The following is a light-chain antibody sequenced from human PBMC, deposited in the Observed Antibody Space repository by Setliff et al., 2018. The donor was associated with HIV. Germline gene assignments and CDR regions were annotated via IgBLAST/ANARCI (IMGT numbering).Light chain of an antibody. V-gene: IGKV1-5*03. Sequence: DIQMTQSPSTLSASVGDRVTITCRASQSISSWLAWYQQKPGKAPNLLIYKASSVESGVPSRFGGSGSGTEFTLTISSLQPDDFATYYCQQYYTYPWTFGQGTKVDIK. CDR2: KAS. J-gene: IGKJ1*01. CDR3: QQYYTYPWT. CDR1: QSISSW.